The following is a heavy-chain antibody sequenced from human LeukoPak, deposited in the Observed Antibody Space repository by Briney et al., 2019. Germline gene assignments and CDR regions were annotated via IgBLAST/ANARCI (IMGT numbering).Heavy chain of an antibody. CDR2: IHHSGRS. CDR3: ARGGNRFGGFYFDY. V-gene: IGHV4-31*03. D-gene: IGHD3-10*01. J-gene: IGHJ4*02. Sequence: SQTLSLTCTVSADSLSSGGHYWAWIRQFPGKGLESIGFIHHSGRSRHNPSLKDRVAISVDTSRKQFALKLSSVTAADTAMYYCARGGNRFGGFYFDYWGQGVQVIVSS. CDR1: ADSLSSGGHY.